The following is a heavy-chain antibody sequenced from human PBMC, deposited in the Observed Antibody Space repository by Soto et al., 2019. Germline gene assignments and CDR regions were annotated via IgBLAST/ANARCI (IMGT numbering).Heavy chain of an antibody. CDR1: GFTFSSYA. J-gene: IGHJ6*01. CDR3: AREKWLVLGYYYGMDV. CDR2: ISYDGSNK. V-gene: IGHV3-30-3*01. Sequence: QVQLVESGGGVVQPGRSLRLSCAASGFTFSSYAMHWVRQAPGKGLEWVAVISYDGSNKYYADSVKGRFTISRDNSKNTLYLQMNSLRAEDTAVYYCAREKWLVLGYYYGMDVW. D-gene: IGHD6-19*01.